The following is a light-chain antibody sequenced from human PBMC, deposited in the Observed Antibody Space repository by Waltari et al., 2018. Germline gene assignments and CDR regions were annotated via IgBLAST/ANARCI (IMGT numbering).Light chain of an antibody. CDR1: GSEVGDYNY. V-gene: IGLV2-11*01. CDR3: CSYAGTWV. Sequence: QSALTQPRSVSGSPGESVTISCTGTGSEVGDYNYVSLYQQHPGQAPKVLIYDVSKRPSGVPDRFYGSKSGNSASLTIFGLQAEDEADYCCCSYAGTWVFGGGTKLTVL. CDR2: DVS. J-gene: IGLJ3*02.